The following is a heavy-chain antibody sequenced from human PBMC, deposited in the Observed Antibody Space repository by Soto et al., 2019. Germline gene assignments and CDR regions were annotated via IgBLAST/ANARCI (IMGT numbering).Heavy chain of an antibody. CDR3: ARDEGCSGGSCYSWHYYYYMDV. CDR2: ISAYNGNT. Sequence: GASVKVSCKASGYTFTSYGISWVRQAPGQGLEWMGWISAYNGNTNYAQKLQGRVTMTTDTSTSTAYMELRSLRSDDTAVYYCARDEGCSGGSCYSWHYYYYMDVWGKGTTVTVS. J-gene: IGHJ6*03. CDR1: GYTFTSYG. V-gene: IGHV1-18*01. D-gene: IGHD2-15*01.